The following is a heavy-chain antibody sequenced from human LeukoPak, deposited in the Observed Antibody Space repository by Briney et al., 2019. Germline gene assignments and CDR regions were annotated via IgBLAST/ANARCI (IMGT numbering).Heavy chain of an antibody. CDR1: GCTLSSFD. CDR2: MRYDGRNK. J-gene: IGHJ3*02. Sequence: GETLTLTCAAYGCTLSSFDLVWVRQAPGKGLEWVTLMRYDGRNKYYADSVKGRFTISRDNSKNTVYLQMNSLRGEDTAVYYCGGVGDMEAFDIWGQGTRVSVSS. D-gene: IGHD3-16*01. CDR3: GGVGDMEAFDI. V-gene: IGHV3-33*08.